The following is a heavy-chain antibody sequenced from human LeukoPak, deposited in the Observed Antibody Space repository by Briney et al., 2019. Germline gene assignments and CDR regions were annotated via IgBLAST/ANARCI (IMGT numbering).Heavy chain of an antibody. CDR3: ARDPRHSSSSLNNTFDY. V-gene: IGHV1-69*04. J-gene: IGHJ4*02. CDR2: IIPTLGIA. CDR1: GYTFTSYG. Sequence: SVKVSCKASGYTFTSYGISWVRQAPGQGLEWMGRIIPTLGIANYAQKFQGRVTITADKSTSTAYMELSSLRSEDTAVYYCARDPRHSSSSLNNTFDYWGQGTLVTVSS. D-gene: IGHD6-6*01.